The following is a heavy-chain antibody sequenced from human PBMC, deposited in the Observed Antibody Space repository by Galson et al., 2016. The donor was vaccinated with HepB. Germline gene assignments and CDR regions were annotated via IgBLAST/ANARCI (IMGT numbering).Heavy chain of an antibody. V-gene: IGHV3-23*01. CDR3: AKDLLSTRSWYGGIDY. CDR2: ISGSGGTT. CDR1: GFTFSLYA. J-gene: IGHJ4*02. D-gene: IGHD6-13*01. Sequence: SLRLSCAASGFTFSLYAMTWVRQAPGKGLECVSAISGSGGTTWNADSVKGRFSISRDNSRNTLYLQMNSLRAEDTAVYYCAKDLLSTRSWYGGIDYWGQGIVVTVSS.